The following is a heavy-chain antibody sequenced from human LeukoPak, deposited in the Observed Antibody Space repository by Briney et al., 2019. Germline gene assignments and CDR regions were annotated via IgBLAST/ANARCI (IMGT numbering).Heavy chain of an antibody. Sequence: GGSLRLSCAASGFTFSSYGMHWVRQAPGKGLEWVAVIWYDGSNKYYADSVKGRFTISRDNSKNTLYLQMNSLRAEDTAVYYCARDQGLRRGGYYFDYWGQGTPVTVSS. CDR1: GFTFSSYG. V-gene: IGHV3-33*01. CDR3: ARDQGLRRGGYYFDY. D-gene: IGHD4-17*01. CDR2: IWYDGSNK. J-gene: IGHJ4*02.